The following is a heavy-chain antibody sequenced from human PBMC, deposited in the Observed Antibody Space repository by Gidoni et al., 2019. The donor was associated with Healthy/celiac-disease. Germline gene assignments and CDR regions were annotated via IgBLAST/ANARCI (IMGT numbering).Heavy chain of an antibody. V-gene: IGHV4-38-2*01. Sequence: QVQLQESGPGLVKPSETLSLTCAVSGYSIRRGYYWGWIRQPPGKGLEWIGSIYHSGSTYYNPSLKSRVTISVDTSKNQFSLKLSSVTAADTAVYYCARADYDILTGYYTPWYYFDYWGQGTLVTVSS. J-gene: IGHJ4*02. D-gene: IGHD3-9*01. CDR2: IYHSGST. CDR1: GYSIRRGYY. CDR3: ARADYDILTGYYTPWYYFDY.